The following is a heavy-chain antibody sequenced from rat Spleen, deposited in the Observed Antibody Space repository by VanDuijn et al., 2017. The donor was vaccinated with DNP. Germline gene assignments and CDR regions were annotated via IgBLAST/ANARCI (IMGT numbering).Heavy chain of an antibody. Sequence: EVQLVESGGGLVQPGRSLKLSCAASGFTFNNYYMAWVRQAPKKGLEWVATISANAGSSSYRDSVKGRFTISRHNAKSTLYLQMDSLRSEDTATYYCASAIGDYWGQGVMVTVSS. CDR2: ISANAGSS. CDR1: GFTFNNYY. J-gene: IGHJ2*01. V-gene: IGHV5-7*01. CDR3: ASAIGDY. D-gene: IGHD1-2*01.